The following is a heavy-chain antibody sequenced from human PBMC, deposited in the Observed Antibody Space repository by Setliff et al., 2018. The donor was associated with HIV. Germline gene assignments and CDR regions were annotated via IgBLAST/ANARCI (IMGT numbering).Heavy chain of an antibody. J-gene: IGHJ4*02. CDR2: IYASGSP. CDR1: GGSISSVNYY. CDR3: ARAPRYYRGWYIPEYFDN. Sequence: SETLSLTCNVSGGSISSVNYYWNWIRQPAGKGLEWIGRIYASGSPTYNSSLESRVTISVDTSKNHFSLRLNSVTAADTAVYVCARAPRYYRGWYIPEYFDNWGEGTLVTVSS. V-gene: IGHV4-61*02. D-gene: IGHD6-19*01.